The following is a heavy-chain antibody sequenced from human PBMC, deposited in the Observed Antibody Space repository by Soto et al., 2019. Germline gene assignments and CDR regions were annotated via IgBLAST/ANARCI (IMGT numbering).Heavy chain of an antibody. CDR3: FQRRYCTNGVCCTGGMGDAFDI. D-gene: IGHD2-8*01. CDR1: GYTFTSYD. V-gene: IGHV1-8*01. CDR2: MNPNSGNT. J-gene: IGHJ3*02. Sequence: ASVKVSCKASGYTFTSYDINWVRQATGQGLEWMGWMNPNSGNTGYAQKFQGRVNMTRNTSISTAYMELSSLRSEDTAVYYCFQRRYCTNGVCCTGGMGDAFDIWGQGTMVTVSS.